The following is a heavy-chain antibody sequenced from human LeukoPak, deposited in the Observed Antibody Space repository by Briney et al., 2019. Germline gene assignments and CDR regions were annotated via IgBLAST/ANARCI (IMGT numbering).Heavy chain of an antibody. Sequence: GGSLRLSCAASGFTFSSYAMHWVRQAPGKGLEWVAVISYDGSNKYYADSVKGRFTISRDNSKNTLYLQMNSLRVEDTAVYYCARVIYSSSWYLDYWGQGTLVTVSS. V-gene: IGHV3-30-3*01. CDR1: GFTFSSYA. J-gene: IGHJ4*02. CDR3: ARVIYSSSWYLDY. D-gene: IGHD6-13*01. CDR2: ISYDGSNK.